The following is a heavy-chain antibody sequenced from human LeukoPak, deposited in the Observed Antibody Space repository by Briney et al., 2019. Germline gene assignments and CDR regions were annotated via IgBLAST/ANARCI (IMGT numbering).Heavy chain of an antibody. J-gene: IGHJ4*02. CDR2: IKSKTDGGTT. V-gene: IGHV3-15*01. D-gene: IGHD3-10*01. Sequence: PGGSLRLFCAASGFTFSNAWMNWVRQAPGKGLEWVGRIKSKTDGGTTDYAAPVKGRFTISSDDSKNTLYLQMNSLKTEDTAVYYCTTDHHLLWFRELGSTFYGDYWGQGTLVSVSS. CDR1: GFTFSNAW. CDR3: TTDHHLLWFRELGSTFYGDY.